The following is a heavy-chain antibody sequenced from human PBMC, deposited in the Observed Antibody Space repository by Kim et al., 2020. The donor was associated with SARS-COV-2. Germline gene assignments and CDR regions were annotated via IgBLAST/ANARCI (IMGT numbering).Heavy chain of an antibody. Sequence: ASVKVSCKASGYTFTGYYIHWVRQAPGQGLEWMGRINPNSGGTNYAQKFQGRVTMTRDTSNSTAYMELNSLRSDDTAVYYCARASTAGTNWFDPWGQGTLVTVSS. J-gene: IGHJ5*02. V-gene: IGHV1-2*06. D-gene: IGHD6-13*01. CDR1: GYTFTGYY. CDR3: ARASTAGTNWFDP. CDR2: INPNSGGT.